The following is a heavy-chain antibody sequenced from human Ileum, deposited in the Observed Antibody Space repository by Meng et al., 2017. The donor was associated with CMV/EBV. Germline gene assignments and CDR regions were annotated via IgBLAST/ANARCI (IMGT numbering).Heavy chain of an antibody. CDR3: ARGYCSTTTCMGGY. D-gene: IGHD2-2*01. V-gene: IGHV3-21*01. Sequence: GGSLRLSCAASGFTFSSFSMNWVRQAPGKGLEWVSSISSSSTHIYYADSVRGRFTISRDNAKNSLYLQMNSLRAEDTAVYYCARGYCSTTTCMGGYWGQGTLVTVS. J-gene: IGHJ4*02. CDR2: ISSSSTHI. CDR1: GFTFSSFS.